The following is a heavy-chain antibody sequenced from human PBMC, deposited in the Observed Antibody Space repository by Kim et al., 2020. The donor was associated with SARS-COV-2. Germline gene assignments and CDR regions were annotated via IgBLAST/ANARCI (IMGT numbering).Heavy chain of an antibody. J-gene: IGHJ6*02. CDR1: GYSFTSYW. D-gene: IGHD3-22*01. CDR2: IDPSDSYT. V-gene: IGHV5-10-1*01. CDR3: ARGPDYYDSRGLGMAV. Sequence: GESLKISCKGSGYSFTSYWISWVRQMPGKGLEWMGRIDPSDSYTNYSPSFQGHVTIPADKSISTAYLQWSSLKASDTGMYYCARGPDYYDSRGLGMAVWGQGTTVPVSS.